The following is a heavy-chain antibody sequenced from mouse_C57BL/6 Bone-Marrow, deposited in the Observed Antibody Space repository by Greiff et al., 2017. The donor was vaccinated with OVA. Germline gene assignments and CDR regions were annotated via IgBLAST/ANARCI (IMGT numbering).Heavy chain of an antibody. V-gene: IGHV1-42*01. CDR3: ARRQGGFAY. D-gene: IGHD3-2*01. CDR1: GYSFTGYY. J-gene: IGHJ3*01. Sequence: VQLKESGPELVKPGASVKISCKASGYSFTGYYMNWVKQSPEKSLEWIGEINPSTGGTTYNQKFKAKATLTVDKSSSTAYMQLKSLTSEDSAVYYCARRQGGFAYWGQGTLVTVSA. CDR2: INPSTGGT.